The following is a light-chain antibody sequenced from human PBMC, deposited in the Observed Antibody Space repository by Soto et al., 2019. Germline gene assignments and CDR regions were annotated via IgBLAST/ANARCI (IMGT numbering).Light chain of an antibody. V-gene: IGKV1D-13*01. Sequence: AIQLTQSPSSLSSSVGYIVTITCRASQDIISSLAWYQQKPGKAPKLLIFDASTLEGGVPSRFSGGGSATDFTLTISSLQPEDFATYYCQQFNNYPITFGQGTRLEI. J-gene: IGKJ5*01. CDR2: DAS. CDR1: QDIISS. CDR3: QQFNNYPIT.